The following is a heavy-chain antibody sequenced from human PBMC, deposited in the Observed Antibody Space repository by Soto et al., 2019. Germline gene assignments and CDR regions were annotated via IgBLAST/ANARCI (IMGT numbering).Heavy chain of an antibody. J-gene: IGHJ6*02. V-gene: IGHV1-69*13. Sequence: SVKVSCKASGGTFSSYAISWVRQAPGQGLEWMGGIIPIFGTANYAQKFQGRVTITADESTSTAYMELSSLRSEDTAVYYCAREIYDILTGYYGYYGTDVWGQGTTVTVSS. CDR3: AREIYDILTGYYGYYGTDV. D-gene: IGHD3-9*01. CDR2: IIPIFGTA. CDR1: GGTFSSYA.